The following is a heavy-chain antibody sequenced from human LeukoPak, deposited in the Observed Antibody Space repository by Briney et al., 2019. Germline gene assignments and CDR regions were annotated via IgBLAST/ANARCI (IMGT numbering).Heavy chain of an antibody. CDR1: GFTFSSYA. CDR2: ISGSGGST. J-gene: IGHJ4*02. Sequence: PGGSLRLSCAASGFTFSSYAMSWVRQAPGKGLKWVSAISGSGGSTDYADSVKGRFTISRDNYKNPLYLKMNSLRAEDTAVYYCAKERPTVTKEVGFDYWGQGTLVTVSS. D-gene: IGHD4-17*01. V-gene: IGHV3-23*01. CDR3: AKERPTVTKEVGFDY.